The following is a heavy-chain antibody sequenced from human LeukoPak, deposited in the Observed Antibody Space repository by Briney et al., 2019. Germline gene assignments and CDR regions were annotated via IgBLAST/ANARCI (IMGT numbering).Heavy chain of an antibody. CDR2: ISGSGGST. J-gene: IGHJ5*02. CDR3: AKNWVARSWFNWFDP. V-gene: IGHV3-23*01. CDR1: GFTFSSYA. Sequence: PGGSLRLSCAASGFTFSSYAMSWVRQAPGKGLEWVSAISGSGGSTYYADSVKGRFTISRDNAKNTLYLQMNSLRAEDTAVYYCAKNWVARSWFNWFDPWGQGTLVTVSS. D-gene: IGHD6-13*01.